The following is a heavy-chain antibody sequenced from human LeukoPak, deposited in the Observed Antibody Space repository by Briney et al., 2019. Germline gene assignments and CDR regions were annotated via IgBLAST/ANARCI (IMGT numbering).Heavy chain of an antibody. Sequence: PGGSLRLSCAASGFTFNNFGMHWVRQAPGKGLEWVAFMGYEGIHKYYAGSVKGRFTISKDNSKATLYPQINSLRPEDTAVYYCARDLHGGYSSDYWGQGTLVTVSS. V-gene: IGHV3-30*02. D-gene: IGHD4-23*01. CDR3: ARDLHGGYSSDY. J-gene: IGHJ4*02. CDR2: MGYEGIHK. CDR1: GFTFNNFG.